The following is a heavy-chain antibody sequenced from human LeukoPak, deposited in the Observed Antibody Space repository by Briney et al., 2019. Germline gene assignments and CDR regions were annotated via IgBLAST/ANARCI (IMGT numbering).Heavy chain of an antibody. CDR2: IYYSGNA. J-gene: IGHJ4*02. CDR3: ARDSNRFGVFSGGGIDY. CDR1: GGSISSGDYY. V-gene: IGHV4-30-4*01. D-gene: IGHD3-16*01. Sequence: SETLSLTCTVSGGSISSGDYYWSWIRQPPGKGLEWIGYIYYSGNAYYNPSLQSRHAISVDTSKNQFSLKLSSVTAADTAVYYCARDSNRFGVFSGGGIDYWGQGTLVTVSS.